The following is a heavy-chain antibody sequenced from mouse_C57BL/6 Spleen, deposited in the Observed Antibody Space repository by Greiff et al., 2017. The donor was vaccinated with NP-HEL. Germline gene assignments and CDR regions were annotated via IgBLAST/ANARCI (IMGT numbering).Heavy chain of an antibody. V-gene: IGHV1-82*01. J-gene: IGHJ4*01. CDR2: IYPGDVDT. CDR3: ARRGGGNCAMDY. CDR1: GYAFSSSW. Sequence: QVQLQQSGPELVKPGASVKISCKASGYAFSSSWMNWVKQRPGKGLEWIGLIYPGDVDTNYNGKFKGKATLTADKSTSTAYLQLSSLASEDSAVYFCARRGGGNCAMDYWGQGTSVTVSS.